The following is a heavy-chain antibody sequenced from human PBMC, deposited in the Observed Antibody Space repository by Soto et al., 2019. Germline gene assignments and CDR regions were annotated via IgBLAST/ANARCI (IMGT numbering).Heavy chain of an antibody. CDR1: GFTFSSYW. D-gene: IGHD3-22*01. V-gene: IGHV3-7*05. CDR2: IKQDGSEK. Sequence: GGSLRLSCAASGFTFSSYWMSWVRQAPGKGLEWVANIKQDGSEKYYVDSVKGRFTISRDKAKNSLYLQMNSLRAEDTSMYYCASLYYYDSTNAFDIWGQGTMVTVSS. J-gene: IGHJ3*02. CDR3: ASLYYYDSTNAFDI.